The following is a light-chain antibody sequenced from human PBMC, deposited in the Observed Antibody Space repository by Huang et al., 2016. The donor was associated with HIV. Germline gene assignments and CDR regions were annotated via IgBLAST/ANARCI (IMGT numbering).Light chain of an antibody. J-gene: IGKJ1*01. CDR3: QQSFNTPT. CDR2: VAS. Sequence: IQMTQSPSSLSASVGDRVTITCRAGQNISTYLNWYQQKPGEGPKPLIYVASNLQSGVPSRFSGSGSGTHFTLTISSLQPEDFATYYCQQSFNTPTFGQGTQVE. V-gene: IGKV1-39*01. CDR1: QNISTY.